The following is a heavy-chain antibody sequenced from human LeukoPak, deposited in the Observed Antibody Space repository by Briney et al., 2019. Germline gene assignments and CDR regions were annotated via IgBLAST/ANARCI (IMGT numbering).Heavy chain of an antibody. CDR3: AKALGRGYSTYSFDY. CDR1: GFTFSSYA. Sequence: GGSLRLSCAASGFTFSSYAMSWVRQAPGKGLEWVSTISGSGSTTYYADSVKDRFTISRDNSKDTLYLQMDSLRAEDTAVYYCAKALGRGYSTYSFDYWGQGTLVTVSS. CDR2: ISGSGSTT. J-gene: IGHJ4*02. D-gene: IGHD3-22*01. V-gene: IGHV3-23*01.